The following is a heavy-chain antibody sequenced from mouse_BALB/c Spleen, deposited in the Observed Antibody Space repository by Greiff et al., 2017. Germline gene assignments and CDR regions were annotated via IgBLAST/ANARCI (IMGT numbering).Heavy chain of an antibody. Sequence: VQLQQSGPELVKPGASVKIPCKASGYTFTDYNMDWVKQSHGKSLEWIGDINPNNGGTIYNQKFKGKATLTVDKSSSTAYMELRSLTSEDTAVYYCARGYSRPPYYFDYWGQGTTLTVSS. CDR3: ARGYSRPPYYFDY. D-gene: IGHD2-3*01. CDR1: GYTFTDYN. V-gene: IGHV1-18*01. CDR2: INPNNGGT. J-gene: IGHJ2*01.